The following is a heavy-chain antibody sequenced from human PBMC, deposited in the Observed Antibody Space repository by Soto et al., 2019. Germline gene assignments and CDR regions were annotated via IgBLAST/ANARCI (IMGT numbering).Heavy chain of an antibody. V-gene: IGHV1-2*04. CDR1: GYTFTGYY. D-gene: IGHD1-26*01. CDR3: GRDQIVGRTVTPGLYNWFDP. J-gene: IGHJ5*02. CDR2: INPNSGGT. Sequence: ASVKVSCRASGYTFTGYYMHWVRQAPGQGLEWMGWINPNSGGTHYAQKFQGWVTMTRDTSISTAYMELSRLRSEDTDVDYCGRDQIVGRTVTPGLYNWFDPGGQRTLVTVSA.